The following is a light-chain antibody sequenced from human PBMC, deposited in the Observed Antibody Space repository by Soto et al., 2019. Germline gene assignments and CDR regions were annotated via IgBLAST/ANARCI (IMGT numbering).Light chain of an antibody. J-gene: IGKJ4*01. CDR3: QQYNNWPPLT. CDR1: QSVSSN. CDR2: GAS. V-gene: IGKV3-15*01. Sequence: EIVMTQSPATLSVSPGERATLSCRASQSVSSNLAWYQQKPGQAPRLLIYGASTRATGIPARFSGSGSGTEFTHTISSLQDEDVAVYYCQQYNNWPPLTFGGGTKVEIK.